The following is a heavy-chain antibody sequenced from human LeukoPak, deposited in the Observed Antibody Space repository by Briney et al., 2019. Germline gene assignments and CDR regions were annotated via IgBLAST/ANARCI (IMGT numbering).Heavy chain of an antibody. Sequence: GASVKVSCKASGHSFTSNYIHWVRQAPGQGLEWMGMIYPRDGSTSYAQKFQGRVTMTRDTSISTAYMELSRLRSDDTAVYYCARVQLEQVVLHYYYGMDVWGQGTTVTVSS. CDR2: IYPRDGST. V-gene: IGHV1-46*01. J-gene: IGHJ6*02. CDR3: ARVQLEQVVLHYYYGMDV. D-gene: IGHD6-6*01. CDR1: GHSFTSNY.